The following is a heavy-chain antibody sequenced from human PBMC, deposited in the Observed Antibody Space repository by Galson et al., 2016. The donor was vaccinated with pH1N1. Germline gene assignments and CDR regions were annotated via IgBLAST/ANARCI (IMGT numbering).Heavy chain of an antibody. D-gene: IGHD4-17*01. CDR1: GFSLSTSGVG. Sequence: PALVKPTQTLTLTCTFSGFSLSTSGVGVGWIRQPPGKALEWLALIYWNDDKRYSPSLKSRLTITKDTSKNQVVLTMTNMDPVDTATYYCAHSLYGDYVGWFGPWGQGILVTVSS. J-gene: IGHJ5*02. CDR3: AHSLYGDYVGWFGP. V-gene: IGHV2-5*01. CDR2: IYWNDDK.